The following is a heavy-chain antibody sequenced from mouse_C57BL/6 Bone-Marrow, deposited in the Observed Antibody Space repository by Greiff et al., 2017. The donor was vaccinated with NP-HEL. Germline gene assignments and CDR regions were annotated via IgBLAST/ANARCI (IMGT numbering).Heavy chain of an antibody. V-gene: IGHV1-55*01. Sequence: VQLQQPGAELVKPGASVKMSCKASGYTFTSYWLTWVKQRPGHGLEWIGDIYPGSGSTNYNEKFKSKATLTVDTSSSTAYMQLSSLTSEDSAVYYCAAGEKKKLTGHFDYWGQGTTLTVSS. CDR3: AAGEKKKLTGHFDY. CDR1: GYTFTSYW. D-gene: IGHD4-1*01. CDR2: IYPGSGST. J-gene: IGHJ2*01.